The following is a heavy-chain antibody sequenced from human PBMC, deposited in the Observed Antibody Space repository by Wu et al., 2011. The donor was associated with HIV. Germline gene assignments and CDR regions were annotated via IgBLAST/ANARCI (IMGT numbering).Heavy chain of an antibody. CDR1: GYSFLNYG. D-gene: IGHD3-10*01. J-gene: IGHJ6*03. Sequence: QVQLVQSGAEVKKPGASVKVSCKASGYSFLNYGISWVRQAPGQGLEWMGWISAYNGNKKNAQKFQGRVTMTTDTSTSIAYMELRSLSSDDTALYYCARSGGGSGSYDGYYYYYYMDVWGKGTTVTVSS. CDR3: ARSGGGSGSYDGYYYYYYMDV. CDR2: ISAYNGNK. V-gene: IGHV1-18*01.